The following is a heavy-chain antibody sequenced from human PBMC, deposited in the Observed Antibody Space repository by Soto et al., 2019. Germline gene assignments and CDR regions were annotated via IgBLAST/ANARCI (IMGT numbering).Heavy chain of an antibody. J-gene: IGHJ4*02. Sequence: QVQLVQSGAEVKKPGASVKVSCKASGYTFTSYAMHWVRQAPGQRLEWMGWINAGSGNTKYSQKFQGRVTITRDTSASTAYMELSSLRSEDTAVYYCARVIAVAYHPLDYWGQGTLVTVSS. V-gene: IGHV1-3*01. CDR2: INAGSGNT. D-gene: IGHD6-19*01. CDR1: GYTFTSYA. CDR3: ARVIAVAYHPLDY.